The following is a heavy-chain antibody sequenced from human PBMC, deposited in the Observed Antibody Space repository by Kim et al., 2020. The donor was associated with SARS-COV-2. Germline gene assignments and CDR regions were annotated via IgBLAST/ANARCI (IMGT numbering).Heavy chain of an antibody. V-gene: IGHV3-7*01. D-gene: IGHD3-10*01. J-gene: IGHJ4*01. Sequence: YVDAVKGRFTMSRDNAKKSLYLQMSSLRTEDTAIYYCAALDTVRVPGGIWGHGTLVTVSS. CDR3: AALDTVRVPGGI.